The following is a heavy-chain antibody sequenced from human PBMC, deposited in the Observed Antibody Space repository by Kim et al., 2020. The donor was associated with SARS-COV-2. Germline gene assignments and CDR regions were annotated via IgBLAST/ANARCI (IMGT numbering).Heavy chain of an antibody. V-gene: IGHV4-34*01. CDR3: ARRLSNTSGWGSHYCDL. CDR2: INHSGRT. D-gene: IGHD3-10*01. J-gene: IGHJ2*01. CDR1: GGSFSGYY. Sequence: SETLSLTCAVYGGSFSGYYWSWIRQPPGKGLEWIGEINHSGRTNYNPSLKSRVTISVDTPKNQFSLKLTSVTAADAALYVCARRLSNTSGWGSHYCDLWG.